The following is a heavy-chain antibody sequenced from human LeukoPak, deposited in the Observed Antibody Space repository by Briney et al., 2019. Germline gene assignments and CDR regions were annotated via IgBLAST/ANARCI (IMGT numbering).Heavy chain of an antibody. CDR2: IIPILGIA. CDR3: AQADPGILTGYYRDGYNWFDP. Sequence: ASVKVSCKASGGTFSSYAISWVRQAPGQGLEWMGRIIPILGIANYAQKFQGRVTITADKSTSTAYMELSSLRSEDTAVYYCAQADPGILTGYYRDGYNWFDPWGQGTLVTVSS. J-gene: IGHJ5*02. CDR1: GGTFSSYA. V-gene: IGHV1-69*04. D-gene: IGHD3-9*01.